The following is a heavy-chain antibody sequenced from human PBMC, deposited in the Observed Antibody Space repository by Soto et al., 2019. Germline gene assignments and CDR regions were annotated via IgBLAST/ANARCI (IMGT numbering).Heavy chain of an antibody. CDR1: GFTFSNYA. D-gene: IGHD3-10*01. CDR3: AKDLNGSGSFTCYYHYGMDV. CDR2: ISGSGRNT. J-gene: IGHJ6*02. Sequence: EVQMLESGGGLVHPGGSRRLSCAVSGFTFSNYAMNWVRQAPGKGLEWVSSISGSGRNTYYADSVKGRLTISRDSSKNTLYLQMNSLRVEDTGVYYCAKDLNGSGSFTCYYHYGMDVWGQGTTVTVSS. V-gene: IGHV3-23*01.